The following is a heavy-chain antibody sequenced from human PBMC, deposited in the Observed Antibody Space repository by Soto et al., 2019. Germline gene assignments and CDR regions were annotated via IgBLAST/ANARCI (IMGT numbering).Heavy chain of an antibody. V-gene: IGHV3-23*01. Sequence: ELQLLQSGGGLVQPGGSLRLSCAASGFSFTNYAFNWVRQAPGKGLEWVSTISSGGDITYYAESVKGRFTSSRDNSRNTLYVLSISLRGAETAVYSWASDQRGLGIAGYDAFDIWGQGTMVTVSS. J-gene: IGHJ3*02. CDR3: ASDQRGLGIAGYDAFDI. CDR1: GFSFTNYA. CDR2: ISSGGDIT. D-gene: IGHD2-21*01.